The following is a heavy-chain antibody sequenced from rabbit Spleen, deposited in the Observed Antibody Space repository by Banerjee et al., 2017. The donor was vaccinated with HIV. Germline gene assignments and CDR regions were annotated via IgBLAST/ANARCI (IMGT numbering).Heavy chain of an antibody. J-gene: IGHJ6*01. CDR2: IYAARGTT. CDR3: AREDVGGSIIL. D-gene: IGHD1-1*01. CDR1: EIDFTTYY. Sequence: QEQLTETGGGLVQPGGSLTLSCKASEIDFTTYYITWVRQAPGKGLEWIGIIYAARGTTDYANWAKGRFTISRPSSTTVTLQMTSLTAADTATYFCAREDVGGSIILWGPGTLVTVS. V-gene: IGHV1S45*01.